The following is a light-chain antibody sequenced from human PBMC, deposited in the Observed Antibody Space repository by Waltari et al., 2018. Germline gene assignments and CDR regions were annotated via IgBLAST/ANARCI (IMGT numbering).Light chain of an antibody. CDR2: YKSDSDK. J-gene: IGLJ2*01. V-gene: IGLV5-45*03. CDR1: SVVNVANHR. Sequence: QAVLTQPSSLSASPGASASLTCTLRSVVNVANHRIYWYQQKPGSPPQYLLRYKSDSDKQQGSGVPSRFSGSKDASANAGILLISGLQSEDEADYYCMIWRSGASEFGGGTKLTVL. CDR3: MIWRSGASE.